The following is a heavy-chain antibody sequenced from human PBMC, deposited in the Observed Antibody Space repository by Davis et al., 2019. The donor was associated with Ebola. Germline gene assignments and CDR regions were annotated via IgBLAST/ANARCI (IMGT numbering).Heavy chain of an antibody. D-gene: IGHD6-6*01. CDR3: AKARIAALRFDP. CDR1: GFTFSDYY. CDR2: INTGGGSF. Sequence: GESLKISCAASGFTFSDYYMSWIRQAPGKGLEWVSSINTGGGSFFYGDSVKGRFTISRDYAKNSLFLQMNSLRAEDTAVYYCAKARIAALRFDPWGQGTLVTVSS. V-gene: IGHV3-11*01. J-gene: IGHJ5*02.